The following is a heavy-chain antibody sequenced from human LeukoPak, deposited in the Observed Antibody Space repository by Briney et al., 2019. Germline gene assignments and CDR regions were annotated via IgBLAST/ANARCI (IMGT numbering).Heavy chain of an antibody. CDR2: IIPIFGTA. CDR1: GGTFSSYA. V-gene: IGHV1-69*13. Sequence: ASVKVSCKASGGTFSSYAISWVRQAPGQGLEWMGGIIPIFGTANYAQKFQGRVTITADESTSTAYMELSSLRSEDTAVYYCAREHKGAYYDILTGYSRGPPFGYWGQGTLVTVSS. J-gene: IGHJ4*02. D-gene: IGHD3-9*01. CDR3: AREHKGAYYDILTGYSRGPPFGY.